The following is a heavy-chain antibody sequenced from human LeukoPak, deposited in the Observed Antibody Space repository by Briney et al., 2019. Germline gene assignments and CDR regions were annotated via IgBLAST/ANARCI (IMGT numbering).Heavy chain of an antibody. CDR3: ATDSDYYNPYYFDY. CDR1: GYTFTSYG. Sequence: ASVKVSCKASGYTFTSYGISWVRQAPGQGLEWMGWISAYNGNTNYAQKVQGRVTMTTDTSTSTAYMELSSLRSEDTAVYYCATDSDYYNPYYFDYWGQGTLVTVSS. V-gene: IGHV1-18*01. J-gene: IGHJ4*02. CDR2: ISAYNGNT. D-gene: IGHD3-9*01.